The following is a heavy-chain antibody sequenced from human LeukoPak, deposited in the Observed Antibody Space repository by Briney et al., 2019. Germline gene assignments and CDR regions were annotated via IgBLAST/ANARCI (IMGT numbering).Heavy chain of an antibody. CDR1: GFTFSSYG. CDR2: ISYDGSNK. J-gene: IGHJ3*02. D-gene: IGHD3-22*01. Sequence: GGSLRLSCAASGFTFSSYGMHWVRQAPGEGLEWVAVISYDGSNKYYADSVKGRFTISRDNSKNTLYLQMNSLRAEDTAVYYCGGSGYPDAFDIWGQGTMVTVSS. CDR3: GGSGYPDAFDI. V-gene: IGHV3-30*03.